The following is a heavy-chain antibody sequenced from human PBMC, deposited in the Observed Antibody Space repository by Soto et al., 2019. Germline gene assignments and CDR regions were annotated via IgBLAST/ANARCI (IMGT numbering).Heavy chain of an antibody. CDR3: ARYHVDMATKEDAFDI. J-gene: IGHJ3*02. Sequence: SETLSLTCTVSGGSISSSSYYWGWIRQPPGKGLEWIGSIYYSGSTYYNPSLKSRVTISVDTSKNQFSLKLSSVTAADTAVYYCARYHVDMATKEDAFDIWGQGTMVTVS. CDR1: GGSISSSSYY. CDR2: IYYSGST. V-gene: IGHV4-39*01. D-gene: IGHD5-12*01.